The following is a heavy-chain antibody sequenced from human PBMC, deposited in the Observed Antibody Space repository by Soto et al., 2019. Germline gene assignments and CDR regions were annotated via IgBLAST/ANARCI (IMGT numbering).Heavy chain of an antibody. Sequence: EAQLLESGGDLVQPGTSLRLSCAASGFDFSRSAMAWVRQAPGKGLEWVSALNGRGSGTYYADSVKGRFTISRDPSEDILYLQMSGLRAEDTAVYYCASPRVQSYSNSSRSFAFDIWGQGTMVTVSS. D-gene: IGHD3-22*01. CDR3: ASPRVQSYSNSSRSFAFDI. CDR2: LNGRGSGT. CDR1: GFDFSRSA. V-gene: IGHV3-23*01. J-gene: IGHJ3*02.